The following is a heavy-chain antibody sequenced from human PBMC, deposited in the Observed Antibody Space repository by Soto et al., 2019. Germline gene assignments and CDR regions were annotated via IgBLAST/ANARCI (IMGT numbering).Heavy chain of an antibody. V-gene: IGHV1-58*01. J-gene: IGHJ4*02. D-gene: IGHD3-22*01. CDR2: IVVGSGNT. CDR1: GFTFISSA. CDR3: AADYYDTTDYYYDY. Sequence: SVKVSCKASGFTFISSAVQWVRQARGQRLEWIGWIVVGSGNTNYAQKFQERVTISRDLSTSTAYMELSSLRSEDMAVYYCAADYYDTTDYYYDYWGQGTLFTVSS.